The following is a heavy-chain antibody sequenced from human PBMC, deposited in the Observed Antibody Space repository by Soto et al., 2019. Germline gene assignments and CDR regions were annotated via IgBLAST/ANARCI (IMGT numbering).Heavy chain of an antibody. Sequence: QVQLQQWGAGLLKPSETLSLTCAVYGGSFSGYYWSWIRQPPGKGLEWIGEINHSGSTNYNPPVNSRLTIPLNTSKDEFSLKLSSVTAADTAVYYCARQGGFDYWGQGTLVTVSS. CDR2: INHSGST. J-gene: IGHJ4*02. CDR1: GGSFSGYY. V-gene: IGHV4-34*01. CDR3: ARQGGFDY.